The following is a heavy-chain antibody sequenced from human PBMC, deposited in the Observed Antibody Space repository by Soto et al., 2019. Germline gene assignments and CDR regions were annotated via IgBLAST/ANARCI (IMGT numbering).Heavy chain of an antibody. J-gene: IGHJ4*02. CDR1: GGSISSYY. V-gene: IGHV4-59*01. CDR3: ARDRGYSYGYDY. Sequence: SETLSLTCTVSGGSISSYYWSWIRQPPGKGLEWIGYIYYSGSTNYNPSLKSRVTISVDTSKNQFSLKLSSVTAADTAVYYCARDRGYSYGYDYWGQGTLVTVSS. CDR2: IYYSGST. D-gene: IGHD5-18*01.